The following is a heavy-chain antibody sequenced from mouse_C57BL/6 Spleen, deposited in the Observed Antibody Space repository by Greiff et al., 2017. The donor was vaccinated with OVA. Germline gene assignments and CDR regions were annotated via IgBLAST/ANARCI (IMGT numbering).Heavy chain of an antibody. CDR2: INPGSGGT. D-gene: IGHD2-4*01. J-gene: IGHJ3*01. CDR3: AREGSSTMIKDAWFAY. V-gene: IGHV1-54*01. CDR1: GYAFTNYL. Sequence: VQLQQSGAELVRPGTSVKVSCKASGYAFTNYLIEWVKQRPGPGLEWIGVINPGSGGTNYNEKFKGKATLTADKSSSTAYMQLSSLTSEDSAVYFCAREGSSTMIKDAWFAYWGQGTLVTVSA.